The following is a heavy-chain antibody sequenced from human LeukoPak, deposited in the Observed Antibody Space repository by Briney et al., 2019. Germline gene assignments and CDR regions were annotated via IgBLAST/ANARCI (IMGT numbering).Heavy chain of an antibody. CDR1: GYTFINYG. Sequence: ASVKVSCKASGYTFINYGITWVRQAPGQGLEWMGWSSPYNGKTNYAQKLQGRVTMTTDTSTNTAYMELRSLRSDDTAVYYCARGGIDIVTVPVSNWFDPWGQGTLVTVSS. CDR3: ARGGIDIVTVPVSNWFDP. CDR2: SSPYNGKT. J-gene: IGHJ5*02. V-gene: IGHV1-18*01. D-gene: IGHD2/OR15-2a*01.